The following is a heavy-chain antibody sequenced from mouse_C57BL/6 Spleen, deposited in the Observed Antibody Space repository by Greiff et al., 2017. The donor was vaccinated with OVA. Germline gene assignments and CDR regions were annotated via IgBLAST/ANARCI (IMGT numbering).Heavy chain of an antibody. Sequence: EVKLVESGGGLVQPGGSMKLSCVASGFTFSNYWMNWDRQSPEKGLEWVAQIRLKSDNYSTHYAESVKGRFTISRDDSKSSVYLQMNNLRAEDTGIYYCTGVYYYGSSFAYWGQGTLVTVSA. CDR2: IRLKSDNYST. V-gene: IGHV6-3*01. CDR3: TGVYYYGSSFAY. CDR1: GFTFSNYW. J-gene: IGHJ3*01. D-gene: IGHD1-1*01.